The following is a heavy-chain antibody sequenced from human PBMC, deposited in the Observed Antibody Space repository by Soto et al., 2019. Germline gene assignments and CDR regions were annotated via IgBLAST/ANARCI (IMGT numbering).Heavy chain of an antibody. CDR3: ARDGDTAMVTVFDY. Sequence: ASVTVSCKASVYTFTGYYMHWVRQAPGQGLELMGWINPNSGGTNYAQKFQGRVTMTRDTSISTAYMELSRLRSDDTAVYYCARDGDTAMVTVFDYWGQGTLVTLSS. D-gene: IGHD5-18*01. CDR2: INPNSGGT. V-gene: IGHV1-2*02. J-gene: IGHJ4*02. CDR1: VYTFTGYY.